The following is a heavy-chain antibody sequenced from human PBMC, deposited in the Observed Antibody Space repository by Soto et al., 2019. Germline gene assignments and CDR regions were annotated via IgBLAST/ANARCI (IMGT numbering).Heavy chain of an antibody. J-gene: IGHJ6*02. CDR2: FDPEDGEA. V-gene: IGHV1-24*01. Sequence: GASVKVSCKVSGYTLTELSMHWVRQAPGKGLEWMGGFDPEDGEAIYAQKFQGRVTMTRDTSTSTVYMELSSLRSEDTAVYYCARGGPYYDFWSGYYGYYYGMDVWGQGTTVTVSS. CDR3: ARGGPYYDFWSGYYGYYYGMDV. D-gene: IGHD3-3*01. CDR1: GYTLTELS.